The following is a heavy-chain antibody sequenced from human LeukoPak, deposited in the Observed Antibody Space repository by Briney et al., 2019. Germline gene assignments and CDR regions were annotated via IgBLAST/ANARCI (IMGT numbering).Heavy chain of an antibody. CDR1: GGTFSSYA. V-gene: IGHV1-69*05. D-gene: IGHD6-19*01. CDR2: IIPIFGTA. Sequence: SVKVSCKASGGTFSSYAISWVRQAPGQGLEWMGGIIPIFGTANYAQKFQGRVTIATDESTSTAYMELSSLRSEDTAVYYCARDRYSSGWYGVYRCDYWGQGTLVTVSS. CDR3: ARDRYSSGWYGVYRCDY. J-gene: IGHJ4*02.